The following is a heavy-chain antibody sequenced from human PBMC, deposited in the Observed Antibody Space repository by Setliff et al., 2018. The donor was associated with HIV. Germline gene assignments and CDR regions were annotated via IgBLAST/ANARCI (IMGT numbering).Heavy chain of an antibody. D-gene: IGHD3-16*01. Sequence: ASVKVSCKASGYSFTGYYIHWVRQAPGQGLEWMGWINPYNGNTDYAQNFQGRVTMTTDTSTSTVYMELRSLISDDTAVYYCARGVLITFGYQNWFDPWGQGTLVTVSS. CDR1: GYSFTGYY. V-gene: IGHV1-18*04. CDR3: ARGVLITFGYQNWFDP. CDR2: INPYNGNT. J-gene: IGHJ5*02.